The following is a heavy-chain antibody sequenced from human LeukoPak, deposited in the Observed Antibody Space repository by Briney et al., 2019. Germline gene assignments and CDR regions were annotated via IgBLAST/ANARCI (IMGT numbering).Heavy chain of an antibody. CDR1: GFIFNNYA. CDR3: ARAVDDTLHKYYFDY. J-gene: IGHJ4*02. Sequence: GGSLRLSCAASGFIFNNYAIYWVRQAPGKGLEWLAVISNDGNYKYYADSVEGRFAVSRDNSKNMLYLQMNSLRAEDTAVFYCARAVDDTLHKYYFDYWGQGTLVTVSS. D-gene: IGHD3-9*01. CDR2: ISNDGNYK. V-gene: IGHV3-30*09.